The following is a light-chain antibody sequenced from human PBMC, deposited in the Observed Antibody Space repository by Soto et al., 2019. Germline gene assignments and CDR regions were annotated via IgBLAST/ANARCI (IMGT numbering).Light chain of an antibody. Sequence: QSALTQPASVSGSPGQSITSCCTGTSSDVGGYNYVSWYQQHPGKAPKLMIYDVSNRPSGVSNRFSGSKSGNTASLTISGLQAEDEADYYCSSYTSSSTLDFGTGTKVTVL. J-gene: IGLJ1*01. V-gene: IGLV2-14*01. CDR3: SSYTSSSTLD. CDR2: DVS. CDR1: SSDVGGYNY.